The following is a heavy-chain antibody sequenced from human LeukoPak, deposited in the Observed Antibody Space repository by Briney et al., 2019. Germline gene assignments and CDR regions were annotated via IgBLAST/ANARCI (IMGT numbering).Heavy chain of an antibody. CDR2: INEDGSVQ. D-gene: IGHD2-2*01. CDR3: VGQLLRAV. J-gene: IGHJ6*04. CDR1: GFPFSSYW. V-gene: IGHV3-7*01. Sequence: GGSLRLSCAASGFPFSSYWISWVRQPPGKGLEWVANINEDGSVQDYVDAVKGRFTISRDNAKNSLYLEINSLSVDDTAVYYCVGQLLRAVWGKGTTVTVSS.